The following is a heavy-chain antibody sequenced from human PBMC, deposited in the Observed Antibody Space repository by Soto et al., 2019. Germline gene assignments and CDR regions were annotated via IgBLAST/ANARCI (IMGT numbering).Heavy chain of an antibody. CDR2: MNPNTGNT. J-gene: IGHJ6*02. CDR1: GYTFTSYD. D-gene: IGHD2-2*01. Sequence: ASVKVSCKASGYTFTSYDINWVRQATGQGLEWMGWMNPNTGNTGYAQKFQGRVTMTRNTSISTAYMELSSLRSEDTAVYYCARGAVPAALYYHYYYGMDVWGQGTTVTVSS. CDR3: ARGAVPAALYYHYYYGMDV. V-gene: IGHV1-8*01.